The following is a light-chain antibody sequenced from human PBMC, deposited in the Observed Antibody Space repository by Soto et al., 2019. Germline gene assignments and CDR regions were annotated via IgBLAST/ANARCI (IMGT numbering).Light chain of an antibody. Sequence: QSVLTQPPSVSGAPGQRVTISCTGSSSNIGAGYDVHWYQQLPGTAPKLLIYGNSNRPSGVPDRFSGSKSGTSASLAITGLQAEDEADYYCQSYDSGLSAPWVFGGGTKLTVL. CDR3: QSYDSGLSAPWV. V-gene: IGLV1-40*01. J-gene: IGLJ3*02. CDR1: SSNIGAGYD. CDR2: GNS.